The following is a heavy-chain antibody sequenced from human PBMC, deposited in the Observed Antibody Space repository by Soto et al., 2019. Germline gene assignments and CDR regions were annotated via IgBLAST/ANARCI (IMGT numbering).Heavy chain of an antibody. D-gene: IGHD3-22*01. V-gene: IGHV3-21*06. CDR3: AREGVHNYNEYYFDY. J-gene: IGHJ4*02. CDR1: GFTFSYCA. Sequence: PGGSLRLSCAASGFTFSYCALHWVRRAPGKGLEWVSSISGIRDYIRYADSVKGRFTISRDNAKTSLYLQMNSLTAEDTAVYYCAREGVHNYNEYYFDYWGQGTLVTVPS. CDR2: ISGIRDYI.